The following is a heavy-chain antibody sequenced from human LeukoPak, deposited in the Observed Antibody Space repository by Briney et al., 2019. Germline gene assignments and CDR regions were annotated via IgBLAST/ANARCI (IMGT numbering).Heavy chain of an antibody. Sequence: GGSLRLSCAASEFSVGSNYMTWVRQAPGKGLEWVSLIYSGGSTYYADSVKGRFTISRDNSKNTLYLQMNSLRAEDTAVYYCASQYYYDSSGYYSTYYFDYWGQGTLVTVSS. V-gene: IGHV3-66*04. CDR1: EFSVGSNY. CDR2: IYSGGST. J-gene: IGHJ4*02. D-gene: IGHD3-22*01. CDR3: ASQYYYDSSGYYSTYYFDY.